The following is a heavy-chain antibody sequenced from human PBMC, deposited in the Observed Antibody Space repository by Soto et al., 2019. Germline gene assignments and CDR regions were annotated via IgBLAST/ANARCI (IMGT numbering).Heavy chain of an antibody. CDR3: AHYNYDFWTGAGAYYYYYGMDV. V-gene: IGHV1-69*01. CDR1: GGTFSSYA. J-gene: IGHJ6*02. CDR2: IIPIFGTA. D-gene: IGHD3-3*01. Sequence: QVQLVQSGAEVKKPGSSVKVSCKASGGTFSSYAISWVRQAPGQGLEWMGGIIPIFGTANYAQKFQGRVTLPADESTSTASMELSSLRFEDRACYSCAHYNYDFWTGAGAYYYYYGMDVWGQGPPVTVPS.